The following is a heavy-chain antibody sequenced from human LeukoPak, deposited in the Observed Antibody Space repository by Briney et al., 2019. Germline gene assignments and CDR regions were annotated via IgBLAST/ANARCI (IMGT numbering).Heavy chain of an antibody. V-gene: IGHV4-59*01. CDR2: ICYSGST. D-gene: IGHD3-3*01. CDR3: ARDGPPVGYDFWSGYYGWNWFDP. Sequence: SETLSLTCTVSGGSISSYYWSWIRQPPGKGLEWIGYICYSGSTNYNPSLKSRVTISVDTSKNQFSLKLSSVTAADTAVYYCARDGPPVGYDFWSGYYGWNWFDPWGQGTLVTVSS. CDR1: GGSISSYY. J-gene: IGHJ5*02.